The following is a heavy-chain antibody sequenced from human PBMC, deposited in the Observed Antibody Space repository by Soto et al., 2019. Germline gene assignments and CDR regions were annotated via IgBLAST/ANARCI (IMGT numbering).Heavy chain of an antibody. CDR2: IYYSGST. Sequence: QVQLQESGPGLVKPSQTLSLTCTVSGGSISSGGYYWNWIRQQPGKGLEWIGYIYYSGSTYYNPSLEIRVTISVDASRNHCSLKLSSVTAADTAVYYCARSVFPWGQGTLVTVSS. J-gene: IGHJ5*02. CDR3: ARSVFP. V-gene: IGHV4-31*03. CDR1: GGSISSGGYY.